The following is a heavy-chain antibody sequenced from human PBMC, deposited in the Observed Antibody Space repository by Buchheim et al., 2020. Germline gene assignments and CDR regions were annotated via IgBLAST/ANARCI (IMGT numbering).Heavy chain of an antibody. CDR3: AREGSVSYFHWYFDL. V-gene: IGHV3-33*01. J-gene: IGHJ2*01. Sequence: QVQLVESGGGVVQPGRSLRLSCAASGFTFNSFGMYWVRQAPGKGLEWVAVIWYDGSNKYYADSVKGRFTISRDNSKNTLYLQMNSLTAEDTAVYYCAREGSVSYFHWYFDLWGRGTL. D-gene: IGHD1-26*01. CDR1: GFTFNSFG. CDR2: IWYDGSNK.